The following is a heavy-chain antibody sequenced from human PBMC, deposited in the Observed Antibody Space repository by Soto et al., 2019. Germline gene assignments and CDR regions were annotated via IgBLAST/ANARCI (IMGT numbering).Heavy chain of an antibody. J-gene: IGHJ6*02. CDR1: GLTVSQNY. V-gene: IGHV3-53*01. CDR2: LYAEGST. D-gene: IGHD1-26*01. Sequence: VQLVESGGGLIQPGGSLRLSCVASGLTVSQNYMAWVRQAPEMGPQWVSVLYAEGSTYYTESVKGRFTISRDPSKNTLLLQMDGLRAEDTAVYYCVRPRPSGENYGMDVWVQGTTVTFSS. CDR3: VRPRPSGENYGMDV.